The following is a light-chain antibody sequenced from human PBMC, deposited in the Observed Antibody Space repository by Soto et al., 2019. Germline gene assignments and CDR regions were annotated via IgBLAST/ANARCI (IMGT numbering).Light chain of an antibody. V-gene: IGKV3-20*01. CDR2: GAS. Sequence: EIVLTMSPGTLSLPPGEGATLSCRASQSVSSSYLAWYQQKPGQAPRLLIYGASSRATGIPDRFSGSGSGTDFTLTISRLEPEDFAVYYCQQFRTFGQGTKVDIK. J-gene: IGKJ1*01. CDR1: QSVSSSY. CDR3: QQFRT.